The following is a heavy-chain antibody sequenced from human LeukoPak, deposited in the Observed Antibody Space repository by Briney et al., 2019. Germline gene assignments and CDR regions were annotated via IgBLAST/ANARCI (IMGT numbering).Heavy chain of an antibody. Sequence: SETLSLTCTVSAGSISSSDYYWGWIRQPPGKGLEWIGSIFYSGNTYYNPSLKSRITISVDTSKNQFSLKLSSATAADTAVYYCARVAVAGTSFDYWGQGTLVTVSP. CDR3: ARVAVAGTSFDY. J-gene: IGHJ4*02. CDR1: AGSISSSDYY. D-gene: IGHD6-19*01. CDR2: IFYSGNT. V-gene: IGHV4-39*01.